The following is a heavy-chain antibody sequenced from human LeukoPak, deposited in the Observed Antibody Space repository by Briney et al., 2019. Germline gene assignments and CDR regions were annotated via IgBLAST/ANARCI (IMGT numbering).Heavy chain of an antibody. CDR1: GFTFGDYA. Sequence: GGSLRLSCTGFGFTFGDYAVSWVRQAPGKGLEWVGFIRSKPYGGTAEYAASVKGRFIISRDDSESIAYLHMNSLKTEDTAVYYCTKDEYCSGGSCYSAWFDPWGQGTLVTVSS. V-gene: IGHV3-49*04. J-gene: IGHJ5*02. D-gene: IGHD2-15*01. CDR3: TKDEYCSGGSCYSAWFDP. CDR2: IRSKPYGGTA.